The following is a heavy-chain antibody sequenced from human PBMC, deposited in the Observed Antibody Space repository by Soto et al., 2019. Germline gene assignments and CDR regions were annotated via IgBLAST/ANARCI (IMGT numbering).Heavy chain of an antibody. V-gene: IGHV4-34*01. CDR2: INHSGST. D-gene: IGHD7-27*01. CDR3: ASKLGIDWYFDL. CDR1: GGSFSGYY. J-gene: IGHJ2*01. Sequence: SETLSLTCAVYGGSFSGYYWSWIRQPPGKGLEWIGEINHSGSTNYNPSLKSRVTMSVDTSKNQFSLKLSSVTAADTAVYYCASKLGIDWYFDLWGRGTLVTVSS.